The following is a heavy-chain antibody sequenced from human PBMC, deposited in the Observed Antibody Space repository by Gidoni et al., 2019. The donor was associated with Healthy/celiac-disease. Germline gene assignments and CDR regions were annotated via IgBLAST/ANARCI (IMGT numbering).Heavy chain of an antibody. CDR3: AKVTDREGDYFDY. J-gene: IGHJ4*02. V-gene: IGHV3-23*01. CDR1: GFTFSRYA. D-gene: IGHD1-26*01. CDR2: SSGSGGST. Sequence: EVQLLESGGGLVQPGGSLRLSCAASGFTFSRYAMSWVRQAPGKGLEWFSDSSGSGGSTYYADSVKGRFTISRDNSKNTLYLQMNSLRAEDTAVYYCAKVTDREGDYFDYWGQGTLVTVSS.